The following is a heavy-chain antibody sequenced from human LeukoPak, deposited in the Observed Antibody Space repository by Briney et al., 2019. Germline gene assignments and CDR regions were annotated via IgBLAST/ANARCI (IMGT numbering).Heavy chain of an antibody. CDR2: ISYDGSNK. V-gene: IGHV3-30-3*01. Sequence: GRSLRLSCAASGFTFSSYAMHWVRQAPGKGLEWVAVISYDGSNKYYADSVKGRFTISRDNSKNTLYLQMNSLRAEDTAVYYCARDRHCTNGVCYAYYYYGMDVWGQGTTVTVSS. D-gene: IGHD2-8*01. CDR1: GFTFSSYA. J-gene: IGHJ6*02. CDR3: ARDRHCTNGVCYAYYYYGMDV.